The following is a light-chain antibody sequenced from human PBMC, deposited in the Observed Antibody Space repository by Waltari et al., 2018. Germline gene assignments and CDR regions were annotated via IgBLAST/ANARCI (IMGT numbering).Light chain of an antibody. CDR1: LRCRRKSYF. J-gene: IGLJ2*01. Sequence: APTQPSAGSWSPGQSITNPFNGTLRCRRKSYFFPWYQQHPGKAPTLIIFDVNKRPSGVSNRFSGSKSGNTAFLTISGLQTADEADYYCCSYAGSAISVFGGGTKLTVL. V-gene: IGLV2-23*02. CDR2: DVN. CDR3: CSYAGSAISV.